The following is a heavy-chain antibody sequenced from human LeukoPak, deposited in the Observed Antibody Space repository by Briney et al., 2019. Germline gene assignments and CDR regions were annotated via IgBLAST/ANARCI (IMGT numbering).Heavy chain of an antibody. CDR3: ARHGLVGAANIDY. Sequence: SETLSLTCAVYGGSFSSYYWGWIRQPPGKGLEWIGSIYYSGSTYYNPSLKSRVTISVDTSKNQFSLKLSSVTAADTAVYYCARHGLVGAANIDYWGQGTLVTVSS. D-gene: IGHD1-26*01. CDR1: GGSFSSYY. V-gene: IGHV4-39*01. CDR2: IYYSGST. J-gene: IGHJ4*02.